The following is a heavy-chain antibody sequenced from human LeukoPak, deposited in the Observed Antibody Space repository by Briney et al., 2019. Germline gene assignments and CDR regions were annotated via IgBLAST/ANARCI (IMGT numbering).Heavy chain of an antibody. Sequence: PSETLSLTCTVSGGSISSGDYYWSWIRQPPGKGLEWIGYIYYSGSTYYNPSLKSRVTISVDTSKNQFSLKLSSVTAADTAVYYCASQVGATNGYFDYWGQGTLVTVSS. D-gene: IGHD1-26*01. CDR3: ASQVGATNGYFDY. CDR2: IYYSGST. J-gene: IGHJ4*02. CDR1: GGSISSGDYY. V-gene: IGHV4-30-4*08.